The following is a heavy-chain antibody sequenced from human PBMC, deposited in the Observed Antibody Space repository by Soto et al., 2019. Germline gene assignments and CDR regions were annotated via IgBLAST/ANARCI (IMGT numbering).Heavy chain of an antibody. CDR2: ISYDGSNK. V-gene: IGHV3-30-3*01. Sequence: QPGGSLRLSCAASGFTFSSYAMHWVRQAPGKGLEWVAVISYDGSNKYYADSVKGRFTISRDNSKNTLYPQMNSLRAEDTAVYYCASPSSGWYSRNWFDPWGQGTLVTVSS. J-gene: IGHJ5*02. CDR1: GFTFSSYA. D-gene: IGHD6-19*01. CDR3: ASPSSGWYSRNWFDP.